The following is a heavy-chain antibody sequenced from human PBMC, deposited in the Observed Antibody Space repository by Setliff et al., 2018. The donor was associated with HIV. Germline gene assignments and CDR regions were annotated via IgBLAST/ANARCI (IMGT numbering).Heavy chain of an antibody. Sequence: RLSCAASGFTFSSYAMSWVRQAPGKGLEWVSAISGSGGSTYYADSVKGRFTISRDNSKNTLYLQMNSLRTEDTAVYYCAREMATMYSYYYGMDVWGQGTTVTVSS. CDR3: AREMATMYSYYYGMDV. CDR2: ISGSGGST. CDR1: GFTFSSYA. V-gene: IGHV3-23*01. J-gene: IGHJ6*02. D-gene: IGHD1-26*01.